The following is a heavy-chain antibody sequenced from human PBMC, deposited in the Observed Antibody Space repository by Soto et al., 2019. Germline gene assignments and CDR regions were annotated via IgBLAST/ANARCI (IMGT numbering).Heavy chain of an antibody. D-gene: IGHD3-3*01. CDR2: ISSSSSYI. V-gene: IGHV3-21*01. CDR1: GFTFSSYS. Sequence: GGSLRLSCAASGFTFSSYSMNWVRQAPGKGLEWVSSISSSSSYIYYADSVKGRFTISRDNAKNSLYLQMNSLRTEDTAVYYCARDGKESFLEWLLSPAPPDDYYYYYYMDVWGKGTTVTVSS. CDR3: ARDGKESFLEWLLSPAPPDDYYYYYYMDV. J-gene: IGHJ6*03.